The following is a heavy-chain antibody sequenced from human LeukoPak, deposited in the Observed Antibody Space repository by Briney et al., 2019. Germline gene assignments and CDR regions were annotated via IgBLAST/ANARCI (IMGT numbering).Heavy chain of an antibody. J-gene: IGHJ6*02. CDR1: GGTFSSYA. Sequence: TVKLSCRASGGTFSSYASSWLRQPPAQGLEWMGGVIPICGTANYAQKFKGRVTITADESTSTASMELSSLRSEDTAVYYCATPNDCSSTSCQEGFFYYYYGMDVWGQGTTVTVSS. CDR3: ATPNDCSSTSCQEGFFYYYYGMDV. D-gene: IGHD2-2*01. CDR2: VIPICGTA. V-gene: IGHV1-69*13.